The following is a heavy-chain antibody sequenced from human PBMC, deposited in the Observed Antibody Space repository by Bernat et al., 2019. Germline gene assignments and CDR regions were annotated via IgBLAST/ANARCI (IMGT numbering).Heavy chain of an antibody. CDR1: GFTFSSYW. V-gene: IGHV3-74*01. CDR3: ARSGGTAMVDPTDY. Sequence: EVQLVESGGGLVQPGGSLRLSCAASGFTFSSYWMHWVRQAPGKGLVWVSRINSDGSSTSYADSVKGRFTISRDNAKNTLYLQMNSLRAEDTAVYYCARSGGTAMVDPTDYWGQGTLVTVSS. D-gene: IGHD5-18*01. J-gene: IGHJ4*02. CDR2: INSDGSST.